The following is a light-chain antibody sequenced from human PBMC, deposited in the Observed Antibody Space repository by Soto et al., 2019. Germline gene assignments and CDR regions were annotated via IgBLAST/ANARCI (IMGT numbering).Light chain of an antibody. CDR3: SSYVSSGFVL. Sequence: QSALTQPASVSGSPGQSITISCTGTSSDIGAYNYVSWYQQHPGKAPKLMIYDVTNRPSGVSNRFSGSKSGNTASLTISGLQAEDESNYYCSSYVSSGFVLFGGGTKLTVL. J-gene: IGLJ2*01. CDR2: DVT. V-gene: IGLV2-14*01. CDR1: SSDIGAYNY.